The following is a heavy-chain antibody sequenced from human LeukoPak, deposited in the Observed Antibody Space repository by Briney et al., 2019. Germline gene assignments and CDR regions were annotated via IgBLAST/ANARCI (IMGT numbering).Heavy chain of an antibody. CDR2: ITGGGGTT. CDR3: AKDRYCSSTSCWNFFDH. Sequence: GGSLRLSCAASGFTFSSYAMSWVRQAPGKGLEWVSAITGGGGTTHYADSVKGRFTISRDNSKNTLYLQMNSLRAEDTAVYYCAKDRYCSSTSCWNFFDHWGQGTLVTVSS. D-gene: IGHD2-2*01. CDR1: GFTFSSYA. J-gene: IGHJ4*02. V-gene: IGHV3-23*01.